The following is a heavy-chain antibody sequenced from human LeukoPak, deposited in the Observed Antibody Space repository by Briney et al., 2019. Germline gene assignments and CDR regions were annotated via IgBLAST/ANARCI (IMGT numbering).Heavy chain of an antibody. CDR2: ISGSGGST. CDR1: GFTFSSYA. CDR3: VPDSKADY. Sequence: HTGGSLRLSCAASGFTFSSYAMSWVRQAPGKALESVSAISGSGGSTYYADSVKRRYTISRDNSKNTLYLQMNSLRAEDTAVYYCVPDSKADYWGQGTLVTVSS. J-gene: IGHJ4*02. D-gene: IGHD3-22*01. V-gene: IGHV3-23*01.